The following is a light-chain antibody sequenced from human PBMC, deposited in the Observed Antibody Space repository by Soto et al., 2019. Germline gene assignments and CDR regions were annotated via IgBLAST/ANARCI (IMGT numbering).Light chain of an antibody. Sequence: QSVLTQPPSASGTPGQRVSISCSGSSSNIGRNSVSWYQNLPGTAPKLLIYTNNQRPSGVAARFSGSKSGTSASLAISGLQSEDEADDYCAAWDDSLTGWVFGGGTKLTVL. CDR2: TNN. J-gene: IGLJ3*02. CDR3: AAWDDSLTGWV. CDR1: SSNIGRNS. V-gene: IGLV1-44*01.